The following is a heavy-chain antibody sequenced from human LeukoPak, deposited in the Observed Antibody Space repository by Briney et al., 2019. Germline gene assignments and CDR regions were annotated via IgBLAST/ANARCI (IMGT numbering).Heavy chain of an antibody. CDR2: IYPGDSDT. CDR1: GYSFTGYW. D-gene: IGHD6-19*01. J-gene: IGHJ4*02. CDR3: ARRIWSGSGWYLGFDY. Sequence: PGESLQISCKGSGYSFTGYWIGWVRQMSGKGLEWMGIIYPGDSDTRYSPSSQGQVTTSADKSFTTAYLQWSTLRASDTAMYYCARRIWSGSGWYLGFDYWGQGTLVTVSS. V-gene: IGHV5-51*01.